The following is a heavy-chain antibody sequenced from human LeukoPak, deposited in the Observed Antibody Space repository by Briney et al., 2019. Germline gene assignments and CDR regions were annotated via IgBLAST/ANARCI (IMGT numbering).Heavy chain of an antibody. CDR1: GFTFSSYG. CDR2: ISYDGSNK. D-gene: IGHD4-23*01. CDR3: AKWGVATDYYYYGMDV. V-gene: IGHV3-30*18. J-gene: IGHJ6*02. Sequence: PGGSLRLSCAASGFTFSSYGMHWVRQAPGKGLEWVAVISYDGSNKYYADSVKGRFTISRDNSKNTLYPQMNSLRAEDTAVYYCAKWGVATDYYYYGMDVWGQGTTVTVSS.